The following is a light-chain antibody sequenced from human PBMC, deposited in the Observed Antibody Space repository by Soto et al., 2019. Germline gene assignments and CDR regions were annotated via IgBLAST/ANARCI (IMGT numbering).Light chain of an antibody. CDR1: QSVSSSY. CDR3: QERNRWPRGT. CDR2: GAS. J-gene: IGKJ4*01. V-gene: IGKV3D-20*02. Sequence: VLTQSPGTLSLSPGERATLSCSAIQSVSSSYLAWYQQKPGQAPRLLIHGASTRAPGFPARFSGRGSGTYFTLTISSLEPEDIAVYYCQERNRWPRGTFGGGTKVDIK.